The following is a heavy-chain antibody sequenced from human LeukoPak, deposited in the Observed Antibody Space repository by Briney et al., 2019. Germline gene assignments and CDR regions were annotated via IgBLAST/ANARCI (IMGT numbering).Heavy chain of an antibody. D-gene: IGHD5-24*01. J-gene: IGHJ4*02. CDR2: INHSGST. V-gene: IGHV4-34*01. Sequence: SEXLSLTCAVYGGSFSGYYWSWLRQPPGKGLEWIGEINHSGSTNYNPSLKSRVTISVDTSKNQFSLKLSSVTAADTAVYYCARGNSQRWLQFRYWGQGTLVTVSS. CDR1: GGSFSGYY. CDR3: ARGNSQRWLQFRY.